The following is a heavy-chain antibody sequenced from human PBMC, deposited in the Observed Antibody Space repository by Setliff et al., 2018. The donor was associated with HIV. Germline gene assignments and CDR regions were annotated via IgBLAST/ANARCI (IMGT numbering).Heavy chain of an antibody. CDR1: GGSFSAYY. D-gene: IGHD5-18*01. Sequence: KSSETLSLTCAVYGGSFSAYYWSWIRQTPGKGLEWIGEINHSGGTNYNPSLKSRVTMSVDTSKNQFSLKLSSVTAADTAVFYCARGGYSYGFGRHCAYFQYWGQGTQVTVSS. J-gene: IGHJ1*01. V-gene: IGHV4-34*01. CDR2: INHSGGT. CDR3: ARGGYSYGFGRHCAYFQY.